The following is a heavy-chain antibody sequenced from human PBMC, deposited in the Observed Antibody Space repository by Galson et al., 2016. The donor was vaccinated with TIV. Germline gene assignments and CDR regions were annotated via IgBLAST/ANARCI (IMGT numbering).Heavy chain of an antibody. D-gene: IGHD3-22*01. CDR2: VYPGNSHT. V-gene: IGHV5-51*01. Sequence: QSGAEVKKTGESLKISCRGSGYPFSGYYIGWVRQVPGKGLEWMGIVYPGNSHTVYSPSFEGQVTISADKSTSNDYLQWSSLKDSDTAMYYCARHDSSAFSNWYFNRWGRGTLLTVSS. CDR3: ARHDSSAFSNWYFNR. CDR1: GYPFSGYY. J-gene: IGHJ2*01.